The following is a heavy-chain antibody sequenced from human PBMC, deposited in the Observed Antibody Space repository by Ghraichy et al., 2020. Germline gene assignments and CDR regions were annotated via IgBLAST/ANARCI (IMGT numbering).Heavy chain of an antibody. CDR1: GFTFDDYA. Sequence: GGSLRLSCAASGFTFDDYAMHWVRQAPGKGLEWVSVISWNNGSIGYADSVKGRFTISRDNAKNYLYLQMNSLRAEDTALYYCAKGSPLGEVDYWGQGTLVTVSS. J-gene: IGHJ4*02. D-gene: IGHD3-10*01. CDR3: AKGSPLGEVDY. CDR2: ISWNNGSI. V-gene: IGHV3-9*01.